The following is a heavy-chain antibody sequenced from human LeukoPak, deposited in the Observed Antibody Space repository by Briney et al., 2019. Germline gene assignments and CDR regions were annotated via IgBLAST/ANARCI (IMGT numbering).Heavy chain of an antibody. CDR3: AREGIAAGLYMDV. V-gene: IGHV3-11*01. D-gene: IGHD6-13*01. Sequence: PGGSLRLSCAASGFTFSDYYMSWIRQAPGKGLEGVSYISSSGSTIYYADSVKGRFTISRDNAKNSLYVQVNSLRAEHTAVYYCAREGIAAGLYMDVWGKGTTVTISS. CDR2: ISSSGSTI. CDR1: GFTFSDYY. J-gene: IGHJ6*03.